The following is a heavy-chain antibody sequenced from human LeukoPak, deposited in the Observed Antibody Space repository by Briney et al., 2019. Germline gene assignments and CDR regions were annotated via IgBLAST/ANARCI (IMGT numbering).Heavy chain of an antibody. Sequence: GGSLRLSCAASGFTFSSYSMNWVRQAPGKGLEWVSAISGSGGSTYYADSVKGRFTISRDNSENTLYLQMNSLRAEDTAVYYCAKRRGDSSGTSHPFDYWGQGTLVTVSS. D-gene: IGHD3-22*01. CDR1: GFTFSSYS. CDR2: ISGSGGST. J-gene: IGHJ4*02. V-gene: IGHV3-23*01. CDR3: AKRRGDSSGTSHPFDY.